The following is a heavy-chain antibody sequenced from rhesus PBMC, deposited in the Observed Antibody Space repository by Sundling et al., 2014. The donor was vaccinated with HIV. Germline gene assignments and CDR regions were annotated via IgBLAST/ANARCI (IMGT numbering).Heavy chain of an antibody. V-gene: IGHV4-169*01. Sequence: QLQLQESGPGLVKPSETLSVACAVYGGSISSNYWSWIRQAPGKRLEWIGYIYGSDSNTDYNPSLKSRVTLSVDTSKNQLSLKLSSVTAADTAMYYCARNRVLGLVITSFDYVGPRESVVHRLL. J-gene: IGHJ4*01. CDR3: ARNRVLGLVITSFDY. CDR2: IYGSDSNT. CDR1: GGSISSNY. D-gene: IGHD3-3*01.